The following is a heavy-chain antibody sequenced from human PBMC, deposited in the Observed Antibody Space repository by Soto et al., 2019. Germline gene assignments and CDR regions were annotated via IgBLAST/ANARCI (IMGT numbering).Heavy chain of an antibody. V-gene: IGHV4-59*01. CDR2: IYYSGST. Sequence: SETLSLTCTVSGGSISSYYWRWIRQPPGKGLEWIGYIYYSGSTNYNPSLKSRVTISVDTSKNQFSLKLSSVTVADTAVYYCARVWGGAFDIWGQGTMVTVSS. CDR1: GGSISSYY. D-gene: IGHD3-10*01. CDR3: ARVWGGAFDI. J-gene: IGHJ3*02.